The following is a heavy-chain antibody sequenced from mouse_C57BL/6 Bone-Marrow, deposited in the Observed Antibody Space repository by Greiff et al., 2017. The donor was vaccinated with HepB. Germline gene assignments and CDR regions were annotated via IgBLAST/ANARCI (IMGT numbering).Heavy chain of an antibody. D-gene: IGHD4-1*02. CDR1: GYTFTSYW. Sequence: VQLQQPGAELVRPGTSVKLSCKASGYTFTSYWMHWVKQTPGQGLEWIGVIDPSDSYTNYTHKFKGKATLTVDTSSSTAYMQLSSLTSEDSAVYYCARSVNWEGWFAYWGQGTLVTVSA. CDR3: ARSVNWEGWFAY. V-gene: IGHV1-59*01. J-gene: IGHJ3*01. CDR2: IDPSDSYT.